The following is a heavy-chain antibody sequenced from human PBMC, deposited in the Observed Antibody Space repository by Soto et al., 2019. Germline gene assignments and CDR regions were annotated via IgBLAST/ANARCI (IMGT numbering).Heavy chain of an antibody. CDR1: GYSFTRHD. J-gene: IGHJ6*02. CDR2: INPSSGNT. D-gene: IGHD3-3*01. V-gene: IGHV1-8*01. Sequence: QVQLVQSGAEVKKPGASVKVSCKASGYSFTRHDINWVRQAPGQGLEWMGWINPSSGNTGYAQRFLGRLTMTTDTSTSTAYMELSGLKSEDTAIYYCARESILFSGVIVFYGMDVWGQGTTVTGPS. CDR3: ARESILFSGVIVFYGMDV.